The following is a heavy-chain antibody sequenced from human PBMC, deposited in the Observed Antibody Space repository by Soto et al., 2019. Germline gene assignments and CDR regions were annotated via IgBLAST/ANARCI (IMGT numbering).Heavy chain of an antibody. CDR2: IWYDGSNK. D-gene: IGHD3-10*02. Sequence: PGGSLRLSCASSVFTFSSYGMHWVRHSPGKGLEWVAVIWYDGSNKYYADSVKGRFTISRDNSKNTLYLQMNSLRAEDTAVYYCARDFPYVFGELSYGMEVWGQATTVSVSS. V-gene: IGHV3-33*01. CDR1: VFTFSSYG. CDR3: ARDFPYVFGELSYGMEV. J-gene: IGHJ6*02.